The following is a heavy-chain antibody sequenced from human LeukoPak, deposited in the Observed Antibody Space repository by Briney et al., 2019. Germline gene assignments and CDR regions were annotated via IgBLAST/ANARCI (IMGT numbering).Heavy chain of an antibody. J-gene: IGHJ4*02. CDR1: GFTFSSSW. CDR3: AKHRFESGGYHSTD. V-gene: IGHV3-74*03. Sequence: QSGGSLRLSCAASGFTFSSSWMHWVRQAPGKGLVWVSHINSDGSSTTYADSVKGRFTISRDNSKNTLYLQMNSLRDEDTAVYYCAKHRFESGGYHSTDWGQGTLVTVSS. D-gene: IGHD3-22*01. CDR2: INSDGSST.